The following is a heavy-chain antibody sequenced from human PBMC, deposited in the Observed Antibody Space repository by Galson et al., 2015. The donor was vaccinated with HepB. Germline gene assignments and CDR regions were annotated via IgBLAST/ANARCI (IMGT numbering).Heavy chain of an antibody. CDR2: ISYDGSNK. V-gene: IGHV3-30*18. Sequence: SLRLSCAASGLTFSSYGMHWVRQAPGRGLEWVAVISYDGSNKYYADSVKGRFTISRDNSKNTLYLQMNSLRAEDTAVYYCAKDGAEDYYYYYYMDVWGKGTTVTVSS. J-gene: IGHJ6*03. D-gene: IGHD3-10*01. CDR1: GLTFSSYG. CDR3: AKDGAEDYYYYYYMDV.